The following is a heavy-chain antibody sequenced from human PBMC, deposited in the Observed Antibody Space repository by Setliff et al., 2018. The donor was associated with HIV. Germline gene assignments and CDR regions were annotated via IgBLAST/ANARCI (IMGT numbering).Heavy chain of an antibody. CDR2: IYYSGST. J-gene: IGHJ4*02. Sequence: SETLSLTCSVSGGSISSFYWSWIRQPPGKGLEWIGSIYYSGSTYYNPSLKSRVTISVDTSKNQFSLKLSSVTAADTAVYYCARKGSIAARRYDYWGQGTLVTVSS. CDR1: GGSISSFY. V-gene: IGHV4-59*05. CDR3: ARKGSIAARRYDY. D-gene: IGHD6-6*01.